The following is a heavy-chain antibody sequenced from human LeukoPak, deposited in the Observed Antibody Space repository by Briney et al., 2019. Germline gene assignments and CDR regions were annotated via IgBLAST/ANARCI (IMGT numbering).Heavy chain of an antibody. CDR2: ISSSSSYI. D-gene: IGHD2-2*02. CDR3: AREGCSSTSCFTYYDFWSGSTYYYYGMDV. V-gene: IGHV3-21*01. Sequence: PGGSLRLSCAASGFTFSSYSMNWVRQAPGKGLEWVSSISSSSSYIYYADSVKGRFTISRDNAKNSLYLQMNSLRAEDTAVYYCAREGCSSTSCFTYYDFWSGSTYYYYGMDVWGQGTTVTVSS. CDR1: GFTFSSYS. J-gene: IGHJ6*02.